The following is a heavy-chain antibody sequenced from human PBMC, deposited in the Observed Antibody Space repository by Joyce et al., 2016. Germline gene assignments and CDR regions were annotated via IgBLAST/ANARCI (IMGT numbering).Heavy chain of an antibody. CDR2: VNTSGAT. D-gene: IGHD6-19*01. V-gene: IGHV4-34*02. CDR3: ARSQWLAPLMY. J-gene: IGHJ4*02. CDR1: GGPFRGFL. Sequence: QVQLQQWGAGLLKPSETLSLTCGVNGGPFRGFLWTWVRQPPGEGRQGIGDVNTSGATNYNPSLKRRVTISVDTSKNQFSLTLTSITAADTAMYYCARSQWLAPLMYWGQGSLVAVSS.